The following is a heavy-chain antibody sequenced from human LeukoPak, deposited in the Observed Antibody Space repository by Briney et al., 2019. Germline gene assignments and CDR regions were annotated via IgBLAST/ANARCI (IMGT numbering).Heavy chain of an antibody. CDR3: ARVGFYGDFDY. CDR2: IYHSGST. J-gene: IGHJ4*02. Sequence: SETLSLTCAVSGGSISGGGYSWSWIRQPPGKGLEWIGYIYHSGSTYYNPSLKSRVTISVDRSKNQFSLKLSSVTAADTAVYYCARVGFYGDFDYWGQGTLVTVSS. V-gene: IGHV4-30-2*01. D-gene: IGHD4-17*01. CDR1: GGSISGGGYS.